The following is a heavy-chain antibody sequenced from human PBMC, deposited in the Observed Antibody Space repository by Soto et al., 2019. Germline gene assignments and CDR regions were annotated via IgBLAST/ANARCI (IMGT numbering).Heavy chain of an antibody. Sequence: EVQLVESGGGLVQSGGSLRLSCAASGFTFSSYWMSWVRQGPGKGPEWMANIKQDGSEKYYVDSVKGRFTISRDNAKNSLYLQMTSLRAEDTAVYHCAKSLSAIPGDSWGQGTLVTVSS. V-gene: IGHV3-7*05. J-gene: IGHJ4*02. CDR2: IKQDGSEK. CDR3: AKSLSAIPGDS. D-gene: IGHD2-2*01. CDR1: GFTFSSYW.